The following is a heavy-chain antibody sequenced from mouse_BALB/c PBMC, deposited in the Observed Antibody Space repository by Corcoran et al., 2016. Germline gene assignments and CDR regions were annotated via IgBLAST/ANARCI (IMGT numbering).Heavy chain of an antibody. CDR3: ARPYDYAWFAY. V-gene: IGHV1-18*01. CDR2: INPNNGGT. J-gene: IGHJ3*01. D-gene: IGHD2-4*01. Sequence: EVQLQQSGPELVKPGASVKISCKTSGYTFTEYTMHWVKQSHGKSLEWNGGINPNNGGTSYNQKFKVKATLTVDKSSNTAYMEIRSLTSEDSAVYSCARPYDYAWFAYWGQGTLVTVSA. CDR1: GYTFTEYT.